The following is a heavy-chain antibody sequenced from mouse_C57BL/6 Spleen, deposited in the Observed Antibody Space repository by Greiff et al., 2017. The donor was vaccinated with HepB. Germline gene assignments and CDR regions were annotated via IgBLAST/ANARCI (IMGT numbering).Heavy chain of an antibody. CDR2: ISYDGSN. D-gene: IGHD1-1*01. CDR3: ARRGDYGSSYPFDY. J-gene: IGHJ2*01. V-gene: IGHV3-6*01. CDR1: GYSITSGYY. Sequence: EVQLQESGPGLVKPSQSLSLTCSVTGYSITSGYYWNWIRQFPGNKLEWMGYISYDGSNNYNPSLKNRISITRDTSKNQFFLKLNSVTTEDTATYYCARRGDYGSSYPFDYWGQGTTLTVSS.